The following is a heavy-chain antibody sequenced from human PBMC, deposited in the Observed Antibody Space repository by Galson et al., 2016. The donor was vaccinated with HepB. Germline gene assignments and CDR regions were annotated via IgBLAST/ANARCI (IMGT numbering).Heavy chain of an antibody. D-gene: IGHD6-19*01. J-gene: IGHJ4*02. Sequence: SVKVSCKASGYTFTSYGISWVRQAPGQGLEWMGWVSAYNGNTKYAQNLQGRVTMTTDTSTSTAYMELRSLRSDDTAVYYCAREQWLLPFDYWGQGTLVTVSS. V-gene: IGHV1-18*01. CDR2: VSAYNGNT. CDR1: GYTFTSYG. CDR3: AREQWLLPFDY.